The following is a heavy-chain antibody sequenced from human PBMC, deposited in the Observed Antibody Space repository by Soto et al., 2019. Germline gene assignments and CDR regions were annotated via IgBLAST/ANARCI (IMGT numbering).Heavy chain of an antibody. Sequence: PSETLSLTCTVSVGSISSGDYYWSWIRQPPGKGLEGIGYIYYSGSTYYTPSLKSRVTISVDTSKNQFSLKLSSVTAADTAVYYCARDFPPTYYYGSGSHYYYYYGMDVWGQGTTVTVSS. CDR2: IYYSGST. CDR1: VGSISSGDYY. J-gene: IGHJ6*02. D-gene: IGHD3-10*01. V-gene: IGHV4-30-4*01. CDR3: ARDFPPTYYYGSGSHYYYYYGMDV.